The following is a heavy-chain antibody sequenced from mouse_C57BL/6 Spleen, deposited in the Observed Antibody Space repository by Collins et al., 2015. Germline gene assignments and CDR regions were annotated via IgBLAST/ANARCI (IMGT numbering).Heavy chain of an antibody. J-gene: IGHJ1*01. V-gene: IGHV1S34*01. CDR2: ISCYNGAT. CDR1: GYSFTGYY. D-gene: IGHD1-1*01. CDR3: ARQNYGSRSWYFDV. Sequence: LVKTGASVKTSCKASGYSFTGYYMHWVKQSHGKSLEWIGYISCYNGATSYNQKFKGKATFTVDTSSSTAYMQFNSLTSEDSAVYYCARQNYGSRSWYFDVWGAGTTVIVSS.